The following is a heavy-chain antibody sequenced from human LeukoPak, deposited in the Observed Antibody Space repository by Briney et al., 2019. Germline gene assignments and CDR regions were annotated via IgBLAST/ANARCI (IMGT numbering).Heavy chain of an antibody. D-gene: IGHD3-16*01. CDR3: ATRGN. J-gene: IGHJ4*02. CDR2: IYNSGNN. V-gene: IGHV4-59*08. CDR1: GGSISSDY. Sequence: PSETLSLTCTVSGGSISSDYWQWIRQPLGKGLEWVGYIYNSGNNHYNSSLKSRVTISVDTSKNQFSLKLASVTAADTAVYYCATRGNWGQGTLVAVSS.